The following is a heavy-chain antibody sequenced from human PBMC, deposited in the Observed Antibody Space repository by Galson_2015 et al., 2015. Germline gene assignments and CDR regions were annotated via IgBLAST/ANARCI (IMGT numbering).Heavy chain of an antibody. J-gene: IGHJ3*02. D-gene: IGHD2-2*02. CDR1: GFTFSSYS. V-gene: IGHV3-21*05. CDR2: ISSSSSYI. CDR3: ARDIVVVPAAIEGLDAFDI. Sequence: SLRLSCAASGFTFSSYSMNWVRQAPGKGLEWVSYISSSSSYIYYADSVKGRFTISRDNAKNSLYLQMNSLRAEDTAVYYCARDIVVVPAAIEGLDAFDIWGQGTMVTVSS.